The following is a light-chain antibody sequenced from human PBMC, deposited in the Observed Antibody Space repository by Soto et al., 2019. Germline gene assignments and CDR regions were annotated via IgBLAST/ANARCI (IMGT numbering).Light chain of an antibody. V-gene: IGKV3-15*01. CDR3: QQYNNWPGT. Sequence: EIVMTQSPATLSVSPGERATLSCRASQSVSSNLAWYQQKPGQAPRLLIYGASTRATGIPARFSGSGSGTELTLTISSLQSEDFAVYYCQQYNNWPGTFGQGNKVDIK. J-gene: IGKJ1*01. CDR1: QSVSSN. CDR2: GAS.